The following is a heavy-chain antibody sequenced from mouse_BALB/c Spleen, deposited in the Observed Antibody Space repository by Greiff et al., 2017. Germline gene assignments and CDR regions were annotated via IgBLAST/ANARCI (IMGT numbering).Heavy chain of an antibody. Sequence: DVKLVESGGGLVQPGGSLKLSCAASGFTFSSYGMSWVRQTPDKRLELVATINSNGGSTYYPDSVKGRFTISRDNAKNTLYLQMSSLKSEDTAMYYCARDWGPYAMDYWGQGTSVTVSS. CDR1: GFTFSSYG. V-gene: IGHV5-6-3*01. CDR3: ARDWGPYAMDY. CDR2: INSNGGST. J-gene: IGHJ4*01.